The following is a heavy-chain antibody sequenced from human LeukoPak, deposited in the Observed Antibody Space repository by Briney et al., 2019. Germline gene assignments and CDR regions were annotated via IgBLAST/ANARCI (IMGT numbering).Heavy chain of an antibody. Sequence: ASVKVSCKASGYTSTGYYMHWVRQAPGQGLEWMGWINPNSGGTNYAQKFQGRVTMTRDTSISTAYMELSRLRSDDTAVYYCAREGSSGWYGVWGNWFDPWGQGTLVTVSS. V-gene: IGHV1-2*02. J-gene: IGHJ5*02. D-gene: IGHD6-19*01. CDR2: INPNSGGT. CDR3: AREGSSGWYGVWGNWFDP. CDR1: GYTSTGYY.